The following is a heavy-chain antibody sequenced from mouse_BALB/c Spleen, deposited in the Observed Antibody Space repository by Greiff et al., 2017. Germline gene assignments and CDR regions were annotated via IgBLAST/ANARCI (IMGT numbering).Heavy chain of an antibody. J-gene: IGHJ4*01. CDR3: ARDQELGNAMDY. V-gene: IGHV5-4*02. CDR1: GFTFSDYY. CDR2: ISDGGSYT. D-gene: IGHD4-1*01. Sequence: EVKLEESGGGLVKPGGSLKLSCAASGFTFSDYYMYWVRQTPEKRLEWVATISDGGSYTYYPDSVKGRFTISRDNAKNNLYLQMSSLKSEDTAMYYCARDQELGNAMDYWGQGTSVTVSS.